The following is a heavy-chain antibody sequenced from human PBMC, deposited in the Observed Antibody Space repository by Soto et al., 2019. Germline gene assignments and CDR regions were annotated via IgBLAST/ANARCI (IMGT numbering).Heavy chain of an antibody. V-gene: IGHV4-39*01. J-gene: IGHJ6*02. CDR1: SASISSSSYT. D-gene: IGHD2-2*01. Sequence: SETLSLTCTVSSASISSSSYTWGWIRQPPGKGLKWIGSIYYSGTTYYNPSLNSRVTVSVDTSKNQFSLKVTSVTAADTAVYYCARLHGYCISSSCHGHYAMDVWGQGTTVTISS. CDR2: IYYSGTT. CDR3: ARLHGYCISSSCHGHYAMDV.